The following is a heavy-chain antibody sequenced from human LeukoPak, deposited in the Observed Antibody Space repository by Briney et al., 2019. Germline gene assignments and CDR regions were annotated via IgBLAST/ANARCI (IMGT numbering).Heavy chain of an antibody. D-gene: IGHD2-15*01. CDR3: ARGRTDIVVVVAAPALDY. V-gene: IGHV4-34*01. J-gene: IGHJ4*02. Sequence: PWATRSFTAAAWGGSFGGYYWSWIRAPPGKGREWMGVINHSGSTNYNPAVKSRVTISVDTSKTQLSLKLSSVAAADTAVYYCARGRTDIVVVVAAPALDYWGQGTLVTVSS. CDR2: INHSGST. CDR1: GGSFGGYY.